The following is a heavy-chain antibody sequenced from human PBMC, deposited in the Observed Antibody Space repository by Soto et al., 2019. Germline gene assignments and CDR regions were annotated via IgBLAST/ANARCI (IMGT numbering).Heavy chain of an antibody. CDR3: AREGYYGSGSYSSWFDP. Sequence: QVQLVESGGSLVKPGRSLRLSCAASGFTFSDYYMSWIRQAPGKGLEWVSYISSSSSYTNYADSVKGRFTISRDNAKNSLYLQMNSLRAEDTAVYYCAREGYYGSGSYSSWFDPWGQGTLVTVSS. CDR1: GFTFSDYY. J-gene: IGHJ5*02. D-gene: IGHD3-10*01. V-gene: IGHV3-11*06. CDR2: ISSSSSYT.